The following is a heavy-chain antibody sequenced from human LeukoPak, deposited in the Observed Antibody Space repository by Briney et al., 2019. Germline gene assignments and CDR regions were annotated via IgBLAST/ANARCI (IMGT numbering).Heavy chain of an antibody. J-gene: IGHJ4*02. V-gene: IGHV3-15*01. CDR2: IKSNDHGGAT. CDR3: TTDGGVLVRPFFDY. CDR1: GFTFSKAW. Sequence: GGSLRLSCAASGFTFSKAWMGWVRQAPGKGLEWVGRIKSNDHGGATDYAATVRGRFAVSRDDSKNTLYLQLNSLKTEDTAMYYCTTDGGVLVRPFFDYWGQGTLVTVSS. D-gene: IGHD2-8*02.